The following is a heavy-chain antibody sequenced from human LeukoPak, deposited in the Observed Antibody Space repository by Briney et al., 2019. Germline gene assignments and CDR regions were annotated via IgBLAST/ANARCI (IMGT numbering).Heavy chain of an antibody. J-gene: IGHJ4*02. CDR1: GYTFTSYG. Sequence: ASVKVSCKASGYTFTSYGISWVRQAPGQGLEWMGWISAYNGNTNYGQKLQGRVTMTTDTSTSTAYMELRSLRSDDTAVYYCAREVYDFWSGYRAGDYFDYWGQGTLVTVSS. CDR2: ISAYNGNT. D-gene: IGHD3-3*01. V-gene: IGHV1-18*01. CDR3: AREVYDFWSGYRAGDYFDY.